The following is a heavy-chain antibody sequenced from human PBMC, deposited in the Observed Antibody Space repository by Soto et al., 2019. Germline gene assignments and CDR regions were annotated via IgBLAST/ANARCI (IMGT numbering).Heavy chain of an antibody. Sequence: PSETLSLTCAVSGDSISRGGYSWTWIRQPPGKALEWIGNIYYSGSTYYNPSLKSRVTISVDTSKNQFSLKLSSVTAADTAVYYCARRPPLNHNWFDPWGQGTLVTVSS. V-gene: IGHV4-30-2*03. CDR3: ARRPPLNHNWFDP. J-gene: IGHJ5*02. CDR1: GDSISRGGYS. CDR2: IYYSGST.